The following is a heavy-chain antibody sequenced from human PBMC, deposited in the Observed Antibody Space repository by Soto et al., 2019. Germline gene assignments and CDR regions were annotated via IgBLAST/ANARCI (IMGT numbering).Heavy chain of an antibody. CDR2: INHLETT. CDR3: ARGGGSDYFDY. J-gene: IGHJ4*02. D-gene: IGHD1-26*01. Sequence: SETVSLTCTVSGASITFGGYSWSWIRQTPGKGLEWIGYINHLETTFYNPSFESRLTLSIDRAKNQFSLKLHSMSAADRAVYFCARGGGSDYFDYPGPVILVTVSS. V-gene: IGHV4-30-2*01. CDR1: GASITFGGYS.